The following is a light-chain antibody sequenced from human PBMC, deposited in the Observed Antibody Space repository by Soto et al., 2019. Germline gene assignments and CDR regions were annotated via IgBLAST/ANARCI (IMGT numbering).Light chain of an antibody. Sequence: IQITLTPTTLSASVGDRVTITCRASQGIGNDLAWFQQRPGKAPKLLIYAASGLQSGVPSRFSGSGSGTDFTLTISRVEAEDVRTYYCMQGTHWPRTFGEGTKVDIK. V-gene: IGKV1-6*01. CDR1: QGIGND. J-gene: IGKJ4*01. CDR3: MQGTHWPRT. CDR2: AAS.